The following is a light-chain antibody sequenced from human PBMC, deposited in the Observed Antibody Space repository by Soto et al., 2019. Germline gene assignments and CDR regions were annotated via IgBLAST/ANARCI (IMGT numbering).Light chain of an antibody. CDR3: CSYTSSGTPV. CDR1: SSDIGGYNY. V-gene: IGLV2-14*01. CDR2: EVT. J-gene: IGLJ3*02. Sequence: QSVLTQPASVSGSPGQSITMSCTGASSDIGGYNYVSRYRQDPGKAPKLIIYEVTNRPSGVSTRFSGSKSGNTASLTISGLQTEDEADYYCCSYTSSGTPVFGGGTKGTVL.